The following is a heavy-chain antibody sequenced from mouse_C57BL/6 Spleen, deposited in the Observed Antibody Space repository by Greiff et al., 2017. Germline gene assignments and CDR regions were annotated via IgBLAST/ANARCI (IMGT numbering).Heavy chain of an antibody. CDR1: GYTFTSYW. CDR3: ARKYIRSGYFDY. D-gene: IGHD1-3*01. CDR2: INPSNGGT. V-gene: IGHV1-53*01. Sequence: QVHVKQPGTELVKPGASVKLSCKASGYTFTSYWMHWVKQRPGQGLEWIGNINPSNGGTNYNEKFKSKATLTVDKSSSTAYMQLSSLTSEDSAVYYCARKYIRSGYFDYWGQGTTLTVSS. J-gene: IGHJ2*01.